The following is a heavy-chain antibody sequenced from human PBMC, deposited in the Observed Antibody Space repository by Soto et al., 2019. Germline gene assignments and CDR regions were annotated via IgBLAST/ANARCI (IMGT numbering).Heavy chain of an antibody. CDR3: ESRRDGYCFDY. Sequence: QVQLQESGPGLVKPSETLSLTCTVSGGSVSSGSYYWSWLRQPPGKGLEWIEYIYYSGSTNYNPSLKSRVTISVDTSNTPFSLKLSSVTEADTPVYDGESRRDGYCFDYWCQGTLLTVSS. V-gene: IGHV4-61*01. CDR1: GGSVSSGSYY. J-gene: IGHJ4*02. CDR2: IYYSGST. D-gene: IGHD5-12*01.